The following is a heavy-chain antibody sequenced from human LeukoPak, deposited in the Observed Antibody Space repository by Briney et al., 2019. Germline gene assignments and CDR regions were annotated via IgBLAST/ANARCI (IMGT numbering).Heavy chain of an antibody. Sequence: WGSLRLSCIVSGFTISNYAMTWVRMAPGQGQGWVSFISRSGGTTYSADSVKGRFTVSRDNSKNTQYLQTSSLGADATAVYYCAKGLHSSTSYGVDYWGRGTLATVSS. J-gene: IGHJ4*02. D-gene: IGHD6-13*01. V-gene: IGHV3-23*01. CDR1: GFTISNYA. CDR2: ISRSGGTT. CDR3: AKGLHSSTSYGVDY.